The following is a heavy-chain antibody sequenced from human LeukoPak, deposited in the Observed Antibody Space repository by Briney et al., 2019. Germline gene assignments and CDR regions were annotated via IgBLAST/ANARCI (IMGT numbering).Heavy chain of an antibody. CDR1: GFTFTSAW. V-gene: IGHV3-7*01. D-gene: IGHD2-2*01. CDR2: IKQDGSEK. Sequence: PGGSLRLSCAVSGFTFTSAWMSWVRQAPGKGLEWMANIKQDGSEKYYVDSVKGRFTISRDNAKNSLYLQMNSLRAEDTAVYYCASVVDQLAEGDYFDYWGQGTLVTVSS. CDR3: ASVVDQLAEGDYFDY. J-gene: IGHJ4*02.